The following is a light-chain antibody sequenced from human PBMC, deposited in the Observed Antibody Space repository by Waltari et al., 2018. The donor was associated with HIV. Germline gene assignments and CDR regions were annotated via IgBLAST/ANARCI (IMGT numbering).Light chain of an antibody. Sequence: EIVLTQSPATLSLSPGERATLSCAASQSVSSSFLAWYQQKPGLAPRLLIYDASSRATGIPDRFSSSGSGTDFILTISRLEPEDFAVYYCQQYGSSPRTFGQGTKLEIK. CDR2: DAS. CDR1: QSVSSSF. CDR3: QQYGSSPRT. V-gene: IGKV3D-20*01. J-gene: IGKJ2*01.